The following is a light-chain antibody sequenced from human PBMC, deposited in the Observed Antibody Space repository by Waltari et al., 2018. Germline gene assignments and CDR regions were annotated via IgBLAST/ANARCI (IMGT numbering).Light chain of an antibody. J-gene: IGKJ2*01. V-gene: IGKV1-39*01. Sequence: DIQMTQSPSSLSASVGDTVTISCRASQNIRTYLNWYQQKPGRAPRIRIYAASSLHSGVPSRFSGSGSGTDFTLTISSLQPEDFATYYCQQTVTTPPEFTFGLGTKLQIK. CDR2: AAS. CDR3: QQTVTTPPEFT. CDR1: QNIRTY.